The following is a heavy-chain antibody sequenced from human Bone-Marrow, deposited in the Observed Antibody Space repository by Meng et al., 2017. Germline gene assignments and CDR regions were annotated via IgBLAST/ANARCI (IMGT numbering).Heavy chain of an antibody. D-gene: IGHD4-23*01. V-gene: IGHV4-34*01. CDR2: INHSGST. J-gene: IGHJ4*02. Sequence: QVPLQHWGAGLLKPSETLSLTCAVYGGSFSGYYWSWIRQPPGKGLEWIGEINHSGSTNYNPSLKSRVTISVDTSKNQFSLKLSSVTAADTAVYYCARGVASPIFSTVVTPAFDYWGQGTLVTVSS. CDR1: GGSFSGYY. CDR3: ARGVASPIFSTVVTPAFDY.